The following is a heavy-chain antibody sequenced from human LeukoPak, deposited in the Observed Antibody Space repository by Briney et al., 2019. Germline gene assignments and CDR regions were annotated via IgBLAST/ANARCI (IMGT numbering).Heavy chain of an antibody. V-gene: IGHV4-59*01. CDR2: IYSSGSGST. J-gene: IGHJ5*02. D-gene: IGHD6-13*01. CDR1: GGSISNYY. Sequence: SETLSLTCTVSGGSISNYYWSWIRQSPGKGLEWIGYIYSSGSGSTNYNPSLQNRLTISLDTSKNQSSLNLSYVTAADTAVYYCARGDSSSWYWWFDPWGQGTLVTVSS. CDR3: ARGDSSSWYWWFDP.